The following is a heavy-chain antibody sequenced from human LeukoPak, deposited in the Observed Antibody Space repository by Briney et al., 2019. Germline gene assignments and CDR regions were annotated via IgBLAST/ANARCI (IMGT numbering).Heavy chain of an antibody. Sequence: PGGSLRLPCAASGFTFSSYAMHWVRQAPGKGLEWVAVISYDGSNKYYADSVKGRFTISRDNSKNTLYLQMNSLRAEDTAVYYCARERRIAAAAFDYWGQGTLVTVSS. J-gene: IGHJ4*02. CDR1: GFTFSSYA. D-gene: IGHD6-13*01. V-gene: IGHV3-30*04. CDR2: ISYDGSNK. CDR3: ARERRIAAAAFDY.